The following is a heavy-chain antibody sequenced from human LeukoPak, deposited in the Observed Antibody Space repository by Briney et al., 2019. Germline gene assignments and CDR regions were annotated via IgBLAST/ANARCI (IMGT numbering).Heavy chain of an antibody. D-gene: IGHD4-23*01. V-gene: IGHV3-7*01. CDR1: AFTFSSYW. Sequence: PGGSLRLSCEASAFTFSSYWMSWVRQAPGKGLEWVANMKEDGGEINYMDSVKGRFTISRDNAKNSLFLQMNSLRVEDTAVYYCARDRGYSTFDYWGQGTLVTVSS. J-gene: IGHJ4*02. CDR3: ARDRGYSTFDY. CDR2: MKEDGGEI.